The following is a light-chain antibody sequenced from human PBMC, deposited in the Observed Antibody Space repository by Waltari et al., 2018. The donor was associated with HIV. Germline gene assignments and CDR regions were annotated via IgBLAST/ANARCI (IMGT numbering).Light chain of an antibody. J-gene: IGLJ3*02. CDR1: SGSIASNY. Sequence: NFMLTQPHSVSESPGKTVTISCTRTSGSIASNYVQCYQRRPGSAPTTLIYKDHQRPSGVPDRFSGSIDSSSNSASLTISGLKTEDEADYYCQSYDSTNWVFGGGTKLTVL. V-gene: IGLV6-57*03. CDR3: QSYDSTNWV. CDR2: KDH.